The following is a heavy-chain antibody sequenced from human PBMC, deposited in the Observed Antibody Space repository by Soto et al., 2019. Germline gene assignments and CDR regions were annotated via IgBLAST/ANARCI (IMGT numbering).Heavy chain of an antibody. CDR1: GYSFTNYW. CDR3: ARQEAYFEWGV. D-gene: IGHD1-26*01. J-gene: IGHJ6*02. V-gene: IGHV5-51*01. CDR2: IYPDDSDT. Sequence: GESLKISCEASGYSFTNYWIGWVRQMPGKGLEWMGSIYPDDSDTRDSPSFQGQVIMSADKSISTAYLQWSSLKASDTAIYYCARQEAYFEWGVWGQGTTVTV.